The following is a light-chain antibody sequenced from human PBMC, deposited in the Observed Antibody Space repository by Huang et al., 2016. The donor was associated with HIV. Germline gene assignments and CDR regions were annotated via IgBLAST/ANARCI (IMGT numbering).Light chain of an antibody. Sequence: DIVITQSPDSLAVSLGERVTINCTSSQSILYSSTDKSYLAWYHQKPGQPPKLLMYWASSRESGVPDRFIGSGSGTDFTLTISSLQAEDVAVYYCQQYYSSPFTFGPGTKVDIK. CDR3: QQYYSSPFT. J-gene: IGKJ3*01. CDR2: WAS. V-gene: IGKV4-1*01. CDR1: QSILYSSTDKSY.